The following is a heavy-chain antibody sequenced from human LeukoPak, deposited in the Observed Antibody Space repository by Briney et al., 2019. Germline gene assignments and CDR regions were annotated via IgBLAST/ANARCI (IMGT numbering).Heavy chain of an antibody. D-gene: IGHD6-13*01. J-gene: IGHJ5*02. CDR2: IYPGDSDT. Sequence: GESLKISCKGSGYNFTNYWIGWVRQMPGKGLEWMGIIYPGDSDTRYSPSFQGQVTISADKSISTAYLQWSSLKASDTAMYYCARRPWSSTNNWFDPWGQGTLVTVSS. CDR1: GYNFTNYW. CDR3: ARRPWSSTNNWFDP. V-gene: IGHV5-51*01.